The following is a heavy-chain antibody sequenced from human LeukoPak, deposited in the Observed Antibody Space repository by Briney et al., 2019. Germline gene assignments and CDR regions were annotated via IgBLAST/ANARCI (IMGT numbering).Heavy chain of an antibody. CDR1: GFTFSSYW. CDR2: IKTDGSRT. J-gene: IGHJ5*02. V-gene: IGHV3-74*01. CDR3: ARVTRDLKKGSSLNWFDP. D-gene: IGHD6-6*01. Sequence: PGGSLRLSCAASGFTFSSYWMHWVRQAPGKGLVWVSRIKTDGSRTSYADSVKGRFTISRDNAKNTLYLQMNRLRSDDTAVYYCARVTRDLKKGSSLNWFDPWGQGTLVTVSS.